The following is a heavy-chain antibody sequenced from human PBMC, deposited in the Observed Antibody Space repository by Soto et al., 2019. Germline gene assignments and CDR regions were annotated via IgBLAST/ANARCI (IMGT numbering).Heavy chain of an antibody. Sequence: ASVKVSCKASGYTFTNFPMHWVRQAPGQGLEWMGWINPANGDTGYSQKFQGRVTLTRDTSASTAYMELNSLRSEDTAVYYCARKGYYDAGIYYFDIWGQGTLVTVSS. J-gene: IGHJ4*02. CDR2: INPANGDT. D-gene: IGHD3-10*01. CDR3: ARKGYYDAGIYYFDI. CDR1: GYTFTNFP. V-gene: IGHV1-3*01.